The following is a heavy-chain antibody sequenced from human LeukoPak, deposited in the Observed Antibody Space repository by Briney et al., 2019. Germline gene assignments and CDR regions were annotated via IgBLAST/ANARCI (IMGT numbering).Heavy chain of an antibody. Sequence: SETLSLTCTVSGVSVSSGSYYWSWIRQPPGKGLEWIGYIYYSGSTNYNPSLKSRVTISVDTSKNQFSLKLSSVTAADTAVYYCARGLGYCSSTSCYPYFDYWGQGTLVTVSS. V-gene: IGHV4-61*01. CDR1: GVSVSSGSYY. CDR2: IYYSGST. J-gene: IGHJ4*02. CDR3: ARGLGYCSSTSCYPYFDY. D-gene: IGHD2-2*01.